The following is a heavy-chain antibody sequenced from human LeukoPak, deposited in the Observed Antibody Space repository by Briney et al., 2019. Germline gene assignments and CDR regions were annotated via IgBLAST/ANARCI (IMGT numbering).Heavy chain of an antibody. CDR2: IYTSGST. Sequence: SETLSLTCTVSGGSISSYYWSWIRQPPGKGLEWIGYIYTSGSTNYNPSLKSRVTISVDTSKNKFSLKLSSVTAADTAVYYCARRMVVPAAITYMDVWGKGTTVTVSS. CDR3: ARRMVVPAAITYMDV. D-gene: IGHD2-2*02. J-gene: IGHJ6*03. V-gene: IGHV4-4*09. CDR1: GGSISSYY.